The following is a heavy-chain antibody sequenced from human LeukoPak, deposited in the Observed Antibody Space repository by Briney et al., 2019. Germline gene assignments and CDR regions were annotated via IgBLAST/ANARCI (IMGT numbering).Heavy chain of an antibody. J-gene: IGHJ2*01. D-gene: IGHD3-22*01. Sequence: PGGSLRLSCAASGFTFDDYAMHWVRHAPGKGLEWVSGISWNSGSIGYADSVKGRFTISRDNAKNSLYLQMNSLRAEDTALYYCAKDMKRYYDSSGHAVWGRGTLVTVSS. CDR2: ISWNSGSI. CDR3: AKDMKRYYDSSGHAV. V-gene: IGHV3-9*01. CDR1: GFTFDDYA.